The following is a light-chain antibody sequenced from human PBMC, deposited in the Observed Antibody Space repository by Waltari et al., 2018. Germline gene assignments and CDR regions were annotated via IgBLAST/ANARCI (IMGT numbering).Light chain of an antibody. CDR2: EVT. V-gene: IGLV2-23*02. Sequence: QSALTQPASVSGSPGQSITISCTGTDGDVGTYNSVSWYQPHPGKAPKLMIYEVTKRPSGISNRFSGSKSSNTASLTISGLQTEDEADYYCCSYADASTWVFGGGTKLTVL. CDR1: DGDVGTYNS. J-gene: IGLJ3*02. CDR3: CSYADASTWV.